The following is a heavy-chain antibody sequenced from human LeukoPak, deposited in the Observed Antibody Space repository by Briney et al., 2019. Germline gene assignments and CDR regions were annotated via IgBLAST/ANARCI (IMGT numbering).Heavy chain of an antibody. Sequence: GGSLRLSCAASGFTFSSYSMNWVRRAPGKGLEWVSSISSSSSYIYYADSVKGRFTISRDNAKNSLYLQMNSLRAEDTAVYYCARASNIVATTAPDYWGQGTLVTVSS. CDR3: ARASNIVATTAPDY. J-gene: IGHJ4*02. D-gene: IGHD5-12*01. CDR1: GFTFSSYS. V-gene: IGHV3-21*01. CDR2: ISSSSSYI.